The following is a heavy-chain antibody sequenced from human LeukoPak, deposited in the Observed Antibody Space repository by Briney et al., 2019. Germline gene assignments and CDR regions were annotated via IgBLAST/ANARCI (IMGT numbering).Heavy chain of an antibody. CDR1: GGSISSSSYY. CDR2: IYYSGST. V-gene: IGHV4-39*07. Sequence: SETLSLTCTVSGGSISSSSYYWGWIRQPPGKGLEWIGSIYYSGSTYYNPSLKSRVTISVDTSKNQFSLKLSSVTAADTAVYYCAREQQPDQTDFDYWGQGTLVTVSS. J-gene: IGHJ4*02. D-gene: IGHD6-13*01. CDR3: AREQQPDQTDFDY.